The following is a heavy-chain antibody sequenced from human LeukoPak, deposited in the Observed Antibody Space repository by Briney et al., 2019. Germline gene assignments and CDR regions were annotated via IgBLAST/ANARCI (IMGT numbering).Heavy chain of an antibody. Sequence: KPSETLSLTCTVSGGSISSSSYYWGWIRQPPGKGLEWIGSIYYSGSTYYNPSLKSRVTISVDTSKNQFSLKLSSVTAADTAVYYCARHGAFPVRYCGGPSCFVDYWGQGILVTVSS. J-gene: IGHJ4*02. CDR2: IYYSGST. CDR3: ARHGAFPVRYCGGPSCFVDY. D-gene: IGHD2-2*01. V-gene: IGHV4-39*01. CDR1: GGSISSSSYY.